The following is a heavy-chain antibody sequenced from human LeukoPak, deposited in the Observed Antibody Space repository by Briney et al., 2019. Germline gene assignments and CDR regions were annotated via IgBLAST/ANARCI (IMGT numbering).Heavy chain of an antibody. CDR2: IGGRDGST. CDR3: AKGHYYGSGSLDY. Sequence: GGSLRLSCAASGFTLSSYGMSWVRQAPGKGLEWVSAIGGRDGSTYYADSVKGRFTISRDNSKNTLYVQMNSLRAEDTAVYYCAKGHYYGSGSLDYWGQGTLVTVSS. J-gene: IGHJ4*02. V-gene: IGHV3-23*01. CDR1: GFTLSSYG. D-gene: IGHD3-10*01.